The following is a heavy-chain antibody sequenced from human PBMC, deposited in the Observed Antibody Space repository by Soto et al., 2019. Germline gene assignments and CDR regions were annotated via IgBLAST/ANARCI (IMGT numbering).Heavy chain of an antibody. J-gene: IGHJ3*02. Sequence: ASVKVSCKASGGTFSSYAISWVRQAPGQGLEGMGGIIPIFGTANYAQKFQGRVTITADESTSTAYMELRSLRSEDTAVYYCARGADILTGDAFDIWGQGTMVTVSS. CDR3: ARGADILTGDAFDI. CDR2: IIPIFGTA. D-gene: IGHD3-9*01. V-gene: IGHV1-69*13. CDR1: GGTFSSYA.